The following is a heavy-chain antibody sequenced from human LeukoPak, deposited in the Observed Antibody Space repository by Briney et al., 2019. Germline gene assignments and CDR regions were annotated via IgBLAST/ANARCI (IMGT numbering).Heavy chain of an antibody. V-gene: IGHV1-69*13. CDR3: ANLAGVVAGLDP. Sequence: ASVKVSCKASGGTFSSYAISWVRQAPGQGLEWMGGIIPIFGTANYAQKFQGRVTITADESTSTAYMELSSLRSEDTAVYYCANLAGVVAGLDPWGQGTLVTVSS. CDR1: GGTFSSYA. CDR2: IIPIFGTA. J-gene: IGHJ5*02. D-gene: IGHD6-19*01.